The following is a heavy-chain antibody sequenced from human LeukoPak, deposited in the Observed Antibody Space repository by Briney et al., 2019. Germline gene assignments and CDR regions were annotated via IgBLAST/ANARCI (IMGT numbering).Heavy chain of an antibody. J-gene: IGHJ4*02. Sequence: SETLSLTCTVSGGSISSYYWSWIRQPPGKGLEWIGYIYYSGSTNYNPSLKSRVTIPVDTSKNQFSLKLSSVTAADTAVYYCARGGRFDYGDYWGQGTLVTVSS. CDR1: GGSISSYY. V-gene: IGHV4-59*01. CDR2: IYYSGST. CDR3: ARGGRFDYGDY. D-gene: IGHD1-26*01.